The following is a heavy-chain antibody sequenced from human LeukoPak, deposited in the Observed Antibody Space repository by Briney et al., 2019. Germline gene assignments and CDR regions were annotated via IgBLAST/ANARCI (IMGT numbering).Heavy chain of an antibody. CDR3: VRAGTRKELRYYFDY. V-gene: IGHV3-21*01. CDR2: ISSSSSYI. Sequence: PGGSLRLSCAASGFTFSSYSMNWVRQAPGKGLEWVSSISSSSSYIFYADSVKGRFAISRDNGKYSLYLQMNSLRAEDTAVYYCVRAGTRKELRYYFDYWGQGTLVTVSS. J-gene: IGHJ4*02. D-gene: IGHD1-26*01. CDR1: GFTFSSYS.